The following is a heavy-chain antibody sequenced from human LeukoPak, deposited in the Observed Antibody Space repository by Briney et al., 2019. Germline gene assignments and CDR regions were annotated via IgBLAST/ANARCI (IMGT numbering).Heavy chain of an antibody. CDR1: GGSISSYY. V-gene: IGHV4-59*07. Sequence: PSDTLSLTCTVSGGSISSYYWSWIRQPPGKGLAWIGYIYYSGSTNYNPSLKSRISISVDTSKNQFSLKLSSVTAADTAVYYCARTTEGGYTYNYFYYYYMDVWGKGTTVSISS. CDR2: IYYSGST. CDR3: ARTTEGGYTYNYFYYYYMDV. D-gene: IGHD5-18*01. J-gene: IGHJ6*03.